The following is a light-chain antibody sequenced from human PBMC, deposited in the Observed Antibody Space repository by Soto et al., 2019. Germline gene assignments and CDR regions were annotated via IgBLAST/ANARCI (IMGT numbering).Light chain of an antibody. CDR2: DAS. CDR3: QQYHSYPIT. V-gene: IGKV1-5*01. Sequence: DIQMTQSPSTLSGSVGDRVTITCRASQSISRWLAWHQQRPGKAPKLLIYDASSLQSGVPSRLSGSGSGTEFTLTISSLQPDDFATYYCQQYHSYPITFGGGTKVDI. CDR1: QSISRW. J-gene: IGKJ4*01.